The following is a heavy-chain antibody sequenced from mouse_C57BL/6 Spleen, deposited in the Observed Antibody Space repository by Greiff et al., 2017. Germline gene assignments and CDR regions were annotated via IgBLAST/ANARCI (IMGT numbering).Heavy chain of an antibody. CDR3: ARHRKDFYYYGSSPYWYFDV. D-gene: IGHD1-1*01. Sequence: EVKVEESGGGLVKPGGSLKLSCAASGFTFSSYTMSWVRQTPEKRLEWVATISGGGGNTYYPDSVKGRFTISRDNAKNTLYLQMSSLRSEDTALYYCARHRKDFYYYGSSPYWYFDVWGTGTTVTVSS. V-gene: IGHV5-9*01. J-gene: IGHJ1*03. CDR2: ISGGGGNT. CDR1: GFTFSSYT.